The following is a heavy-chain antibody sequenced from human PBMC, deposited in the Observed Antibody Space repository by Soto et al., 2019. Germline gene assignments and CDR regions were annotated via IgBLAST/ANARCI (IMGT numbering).Heavy chain of an antibody. CDR3: ARLSAGSGLYYYYDMDV. V-gene: IGHV5-51*01. J-gene: IGHJ6*02. Sequence: GESLKISCKGSGYSFTSYWIGWVRQMPGKGLEWRGIIYPGDSDTRYSPSLQGQVTISADKSISTAYLQWSSLKASDTAMYYCARLSAGSGLYYYYDMDVWGQGTTVTVSS. CDR2: IYPGDSDT. CDR1: GYSFTSYW. D-gene: IGHD3-10*01.